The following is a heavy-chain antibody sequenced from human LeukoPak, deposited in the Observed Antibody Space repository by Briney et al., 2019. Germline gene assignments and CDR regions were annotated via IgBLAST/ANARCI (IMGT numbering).Heavy chain of an antibody. V-gene: IGHV3-48*01. CDR2: ISTSSSTI. J-gene: IGHJ4*02. Sequence: GGSLRLSCAASGFTFSGYYMNWVRQAPGKGLEWVSYISTSSSTIYYADSVKGRFTISRDNAKNSLYLQMNSLRAEDTAVYYCAGISGWYGSVIDYWGQGTLVIVSS. CDR1: GFTFSGYY. D-gene: IGHD6-19*01. CDR3: AGISGWYGSVIDY.